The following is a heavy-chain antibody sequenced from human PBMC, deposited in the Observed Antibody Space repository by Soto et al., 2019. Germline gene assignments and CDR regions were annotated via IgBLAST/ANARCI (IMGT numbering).Heavy chain of an antibody. CDR3: ARGAYGDYWATGFDP. J-gene: IGHJ5*02. V-gene: IGHV4-30-4*01. CDR1: GGSISSGDYY. D-gene: IGHD4-17*01. Sequence: LCGGSISSGDYYWSWIRQPPGKGLEWIGYIYYSGSTYYNPSLKSRVTISVDTSKNQFSLKLSSVTAADTAVYYCARGAYGDYWATGFDPWGQGTLVTVSS. CDR2: IYYSGST.